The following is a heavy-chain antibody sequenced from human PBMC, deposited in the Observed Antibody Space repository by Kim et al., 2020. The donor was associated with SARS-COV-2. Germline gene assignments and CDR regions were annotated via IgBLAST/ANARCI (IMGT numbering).Heavy chain of an antibody. CDR3: ARQRYCDGTSCYTDY. V-gene: IGHV4-39*01. J-gene: IGHJ4*01. CDR1: GGSISSSNYC. Sequence: SETLSLNCTVSGGSISSSNYCWGWIRQPPGKGLEWIGSFCYTESTFYNPSLKSRVTISVDTSKNHFSLKLTSVTAADTAAYYCARQRYCDGTSCYTDYLG. D-gene: IGHD2-2*02. CDR2: FCYTEST.